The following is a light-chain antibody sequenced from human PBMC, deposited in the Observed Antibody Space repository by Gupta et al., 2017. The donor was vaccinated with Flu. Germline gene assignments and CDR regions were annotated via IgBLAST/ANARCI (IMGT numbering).Light chain of an antibody. Sequence: EIVLTQSAATLSLSPGERATLSCRASQSVRSYLAWYKQKPGQAPRLLIYDASNRDTGIPARFSGSGYGTDFTLTISSRELEAFAVYYCQQLSNWPPLTFGQGTRLEIK. V-gene: IGKV3-11*01. CDR2: DAS. CDR1: QSVRSY. J-gene: IGKJ5*01. CDR3: QQLSNWPPLT.